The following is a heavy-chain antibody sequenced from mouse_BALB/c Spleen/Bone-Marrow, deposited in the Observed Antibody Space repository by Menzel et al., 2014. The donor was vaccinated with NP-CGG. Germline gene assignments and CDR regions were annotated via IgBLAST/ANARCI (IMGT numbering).Heavy chain of an antibody. CDR1: GFNIKDTY. V-gene: IGHV14-3*02. CDR2: IDPANGNT. CDR3: ARRDLFAY. D-gene: IGHD2-13*01. J-gene: IGHJ3*01. Sequence: VHVKQSGAELVKPGASVKLSCTASGFNIKDTYMHWVKQRPEQGLEWIGRIDPANGNTKYDPKFQGKATITADTSSNTAYLQLSSLTSDDTAVYYCARRDLFAYWGQGTLVTVSA.